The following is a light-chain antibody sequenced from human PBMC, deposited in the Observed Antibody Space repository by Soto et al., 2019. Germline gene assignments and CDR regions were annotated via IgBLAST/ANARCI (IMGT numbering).Light chain of an antibody. Sequence: EIVLTQSPGTLSLSPVERATLSCMASQSVSSNLAWYQQKPGQAPRLLIYGASSRATGIPDRFSGSGSGTDFTLTISRLEPEDFAVYYCQQYGSSPQWTFGQGTKVDIK. J-gene: IGKJ1*01. CDR1: QSVSSN. V-gene: IGKV3-20*01. CDR3: QQYGSSPQWT. CDR2: GAS.